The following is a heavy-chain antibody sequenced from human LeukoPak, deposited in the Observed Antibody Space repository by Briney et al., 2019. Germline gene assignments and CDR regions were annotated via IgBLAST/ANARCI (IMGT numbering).Heavy chain of an antibody. D-gene: IGHD3-22*01. J-gene: IGHJ3*02. Sequence: PSETLSLTCTVSGYSISSGYYWGWIRQPPGKGLEWIGSIYHSGSTYYNPSLKSRVTISVDTSKNQFSLKLSSVTAADTAVYYCARANYYDSSGYSRGAFDIWGQGTMVIVSS. CDR1: GYSISSGYY. V-gene: IGHV4-38-2*02. CDR3: ARANYYDSSGYSRGAFDI. CDR2: IYHSGST.